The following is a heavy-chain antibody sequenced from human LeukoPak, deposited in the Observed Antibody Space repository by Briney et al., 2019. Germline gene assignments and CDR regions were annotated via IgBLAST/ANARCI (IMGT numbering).Heavy chain of an antibody. Sequence: GGSLRLSCAASGFIFSDYSMNWVRQAPGKGPEWISYIGISSGRTVYADSVKGRFTISRDTAKKSLYLQMNSLRVEDTAVYYCARDYRYAFDNWGQGTLVTVSS. CDR2: IGISSGRT. J-gene: IGHJ4*02. CDR3: ARDYRYAFDN. V-gene: IGHV3-48*04. CDR1: GFIFSDYS. D-gene: IGHD5-12*01.